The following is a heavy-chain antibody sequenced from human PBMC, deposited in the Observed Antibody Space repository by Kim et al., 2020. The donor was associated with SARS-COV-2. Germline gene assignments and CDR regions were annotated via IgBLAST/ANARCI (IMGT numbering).Heavy chain of an antibody. V-gene: IGHV5-51*01. J-gene: IGHJ4*02. CDR2: IYPGDSDT. Sequence: GESLKISCKGSGYSFTTYWIAWVRQMPGKGLECMGIIYPGDSDTTYSPSFQGQVTISADKSISTAYLQWSSLKASDTAMYYCARKRQGYWGDFEYWGQGTLVTVSS. D-gene: IGHD7-27*01. CDR1: GYSFTTYW. CDR3: ARKRQGYWGDFEY.